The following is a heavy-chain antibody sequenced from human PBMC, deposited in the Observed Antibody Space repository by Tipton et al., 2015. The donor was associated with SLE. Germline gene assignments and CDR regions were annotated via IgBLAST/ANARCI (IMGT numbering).Heavy chain of an antibody. CDR3: ARVLGSYYGMDV. Sequence: SLRLSCAASGFTFSTYAMHWVRQAPGKGLEWVAVISYDGSNHYAESVKGRFTISRDNSKNTLYLQMNGLRAEDTAIYYCARVLGSYYGMDVWGQGTTVTVSS. CDR1: GFTFSTYA. J-gene: IGHJ6*02. CDR2: ISYDGSN. D-gene: IGHD7-27*01. V-gene: IGHV3-30*04.